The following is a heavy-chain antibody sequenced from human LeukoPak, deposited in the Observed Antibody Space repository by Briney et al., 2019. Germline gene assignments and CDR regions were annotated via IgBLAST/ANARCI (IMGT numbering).Heavy chain of an antibody. D-gene: IGHD3-10*01. V-gene: IGHV4-61*02. CDR2: IYTSGRT. CDR1: SGSLSSDNNY. J-gene: IGHJ4*02. Sequence: SQTPSLTCTVSSGSLSSDNNYWNWIRQPAGKGLEWIWRIYTSGRTSYNPSLKSRVTISVDTSKNRFSLKLTSVTAADTAVYYCARTYYYGSGTYFDYWGQGTLVTVSS. CDR3: ARTYYYGSGTYFDY.